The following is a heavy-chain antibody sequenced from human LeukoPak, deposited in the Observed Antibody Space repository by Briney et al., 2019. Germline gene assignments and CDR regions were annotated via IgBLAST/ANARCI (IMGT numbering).Heavy chain of an antibody. CDR2: ISYDGSNK. D-gene: IGHD6-6*01. V-gene: IGHV3-30*03. Sequence: PGRSLRLSCAASGFTFSSYGMHWVRQAPGKGLEWVAVISYDGSNKYYADSVKGRFTISRDNSKNTLYLQMNSLRAEDTAVYYCASPGLSSSLAFDIWGQGTMVTVSS. J-gene: IGHJ3*02. CDR1: GFTFSSYG. CDR3: ASPGLSSSLAFDI.